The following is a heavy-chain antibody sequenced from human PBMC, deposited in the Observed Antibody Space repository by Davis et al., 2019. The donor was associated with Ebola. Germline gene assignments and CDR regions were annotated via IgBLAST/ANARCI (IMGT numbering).Heavy chain of an antibody. CDR2: IIPIFGSA. Sequence: SVKVSCKASGGSFSSYAINWVRQAPGQGLEWMGGIIPIFGSANCAQKFQGRVTITADESTSTAYMELSSLRSEDTAVYYCARGGVDRDYYYGMDVWGQGTTVTVSS. J-gene: IGHJ6*02. CDR3: ARGGVDRDYYYGMDV. V-gene: IGHV1-69*13. CDR1: GGSFSSYA. D-gene: IGHD2-8*02.